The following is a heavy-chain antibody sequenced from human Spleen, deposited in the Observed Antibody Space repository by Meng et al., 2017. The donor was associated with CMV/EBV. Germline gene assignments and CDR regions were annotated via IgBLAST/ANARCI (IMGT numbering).Heavy chain of an antibody. CDR1: GYTFTASF. V-gene: IGHV1-46*01. D-gene: IGHD5-18*01. CDR2: INPSGGST. CDR3: ARDMVSFGYFGY. J-gene: IGHJ4*02. Sequence: ASVKVSCKASGYTFTASFMHWVRQAPGQGLEWMGMINPSGGSTHYAQKFQGRVTLTRDTSTSTVYMQLSSLRSEDTAVYYCARDMVSFGYFGYWGQGMLVTVSS.